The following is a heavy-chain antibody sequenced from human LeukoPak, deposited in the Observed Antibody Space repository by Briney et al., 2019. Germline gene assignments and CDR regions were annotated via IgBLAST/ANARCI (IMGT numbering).Heavy chain of an antibody. CDR1: GFTFSSYS. Sequence: GGSLRLSCAAPGFTFSSYSMNWVRQAPGKGLEWVSSISSSSSYIYYADSVKGRFTISRDNAKNSLYLQMNSLRAEDTAVYYCARDRGYVDTAGGNYYYYYMDVWGKGTTVTVSS. CDR2: ISSSSSYI. D-gene: IGHD5-18*01. V-gene: IGHV3-21*01. CDR3: ARDRGYVDTAGGNYYYYYMDV. J-gene: IGHJ6*03.